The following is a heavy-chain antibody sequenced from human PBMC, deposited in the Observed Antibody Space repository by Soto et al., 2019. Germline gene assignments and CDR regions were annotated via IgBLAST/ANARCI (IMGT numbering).Heavy chain of an antibody. D-gene: IGHD3-22*01. CDR3: ARNSGFDYYGSGGYDY. CDR2: IYPGDSDT. V-gene: IGHV5-51*01. CDR1: GYSFTSYW. Sequence: PGESLKISCKGSGYSFTSYWIGWVRQMPGKGLEWMGIIYPGDSDTRYSPSFQGQVTISADKSISTAYLQWSSLKASDTAMYYCARNSGFDYYGSGGYDYWGQGTLVTVSS. J-gene: IGHJ4*02.